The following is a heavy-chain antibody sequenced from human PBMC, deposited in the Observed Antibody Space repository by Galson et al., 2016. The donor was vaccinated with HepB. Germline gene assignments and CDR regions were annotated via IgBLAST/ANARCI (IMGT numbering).Heavy chain of an antibody. D-gene: IGHD2-15*01. V-gene: IGHV1-18*01. CDR1: GYTFSSNG. CDR3: ARSGYCSGAACYSEGLDV. Sequence: SVKVSCKASGYTFSSNGISWVRQAPGQGLEWMGWIKVYNDDTAYAQKFQGRVTMTTDTSTTTAYMELRSLRSDGTAVYYCARSGYCSGAACYSEGLDVWGQGTTVTVSS. J-gene: IGHJ6*02. CDR2: IKVYNDDT.